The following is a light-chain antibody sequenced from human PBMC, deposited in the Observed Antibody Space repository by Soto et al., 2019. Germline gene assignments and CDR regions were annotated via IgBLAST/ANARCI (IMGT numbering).Light chain of an antibody. J-gene: IGKJ5*01. V-gene: IGKV1-9*01. CDR2: AAS. Sequence: ILLTQSPSSLSASVGDRVTITCRASQGIDSSFAWYQQKPGKAPKLLIYAASSLQSGVPSRFSGSGSGTDFPLTISSLQPEDFETYYCQQLHDYPITFGQGTRLEI. CDR3: QQLHDYPIT. CDR1: QGIDSS.